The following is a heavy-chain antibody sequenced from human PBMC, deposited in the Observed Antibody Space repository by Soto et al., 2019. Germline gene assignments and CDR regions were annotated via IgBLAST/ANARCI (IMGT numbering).Heavy chain of an antibody. CDR3: AAGGTRWLHSPFDY. J-gene: IGHJ4*02. D-gene: IGHD1-1*01. CDR1: GHTLTELS. V-gene: IGHV1-24*01. CDR2: FDPEDGET. Sequence: QVQLLQSGAEVKKPGASVKVSCKVSGHTLTELSMHWVRQAPGRGLEWMGGFDPEDGETISAQKFQGRVTMTEDTSNDSTYMELTSLRSEDTDVYYCAAGGTRWLHSPFDYWGQGTLVTISS.